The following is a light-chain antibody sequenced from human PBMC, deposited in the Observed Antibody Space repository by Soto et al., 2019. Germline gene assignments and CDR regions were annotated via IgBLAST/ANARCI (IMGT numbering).Light chain of an antibody. CDR2: GAS. CDR1: RSVSSGY. J-gene: IGKJ1*01. V-gene: IGKV3-20*01. CDR3: QQCGSAPLT. Sequence: EIVLTQSPGTLSLSPGDRATLSCRASRSVSSGYLAWYQQKPGQAPRLLIYGASSRATGVPDRFSGSGSGTDFTLTISRLEPEDFAVYYCQQCGSAPLTFGQGTKVESK.